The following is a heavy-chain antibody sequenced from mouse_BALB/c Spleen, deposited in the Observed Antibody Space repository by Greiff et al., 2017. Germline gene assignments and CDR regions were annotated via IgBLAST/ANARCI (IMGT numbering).Heavy chain of an antibody. CDR3: APYGTTGAMDY. D-gene: IGHD1-1*01. V-gene: IGHV14-3*02. CDR1: GFNIKDTY. CDR2: IDPANGNT. J-gene: IGHJ4*01. Sequence: LVESGAELVKPGASVKLSCTASGFNIKDTYMHWVKQRPEQGLEWIGRIDPANGNTKYDPKFQGKATITADTSSNTAYLQLSSLTSEDTAVYYCAPYGTTGAMDYWGQGTSVTVSS.